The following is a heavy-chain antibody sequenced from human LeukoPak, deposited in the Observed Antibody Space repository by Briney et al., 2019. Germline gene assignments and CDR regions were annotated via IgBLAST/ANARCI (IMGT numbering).Heavy chain of an antibody. D-gene: IGHD5-24*01. V-gene: IGHV4-39*01. Sequence: PSETLSLTCTVSGGSISNSNYYWGWVRQPPGKGLEWIGTIYYSGNTYYTPSLKSRVTIPVDTSKNQFSLRLSSVTAADTAVYFCMRHEEEDGYNAKPFDFWGQGTLVTVSS. J-gene: IGHJ4*02. CDR3: MRHEEEDGYNAKPFDF. CDR1: GGSISNSNYY. CDR2: IYYSGNT.